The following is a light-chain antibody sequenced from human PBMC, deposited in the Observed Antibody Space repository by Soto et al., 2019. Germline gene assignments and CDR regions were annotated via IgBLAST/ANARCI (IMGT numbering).Light chain of an antibody. CDR3: QQSYTTPLT. V-gene: IGKV1-39*01. J-gene: IGKJ4*01. Sequence: DIQMTQSPSFLSASVGDRVTITCRASQSISSYLNWYQQKPGKAPKLLIYAASSLQSGVPSRFSGSGSGTDFTLTISSLQPEDIATYFCQQSYTTPLTFGGGTKVDIK. CDR1: QSISSY. CDR2: AAS.